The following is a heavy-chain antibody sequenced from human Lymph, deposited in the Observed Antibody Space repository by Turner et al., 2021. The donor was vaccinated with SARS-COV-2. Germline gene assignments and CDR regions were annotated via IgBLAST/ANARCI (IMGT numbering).Heavy chain of an antibody. D-gene: IGHD3-10*01. CDR2: LYSGCST. CDR1: GVTVSSNY. V-gene: IGHV3-66*01. Sequence: EVQLVESGGGLVQPGGSMRLTCAASGVTVSSNYMSWVRQAPGKVLEWVAVLYSGCSTFYADSVKGRFTISRDNSKNTLYVQMNSLRAEDTAVYYCARDFREGAFDIWGQGTMVTISS. CDR3: ARDFREGAFDI. J-gene: IGHJ3*02.